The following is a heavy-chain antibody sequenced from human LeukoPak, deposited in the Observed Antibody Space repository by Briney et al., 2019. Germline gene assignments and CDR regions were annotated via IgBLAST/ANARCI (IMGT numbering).Heavy chain of an antibody. CDR3: AKECGRDYDDRAFDI. V-gene: IGHV3-23*01. CDR1: GFTFSSYA. Sequence: GGSLRLSCAASGFTFSSYAMNWVRQSPERGLEWVSAISGTGGSTSYADSLKGRFTISRDNSKNTLYLQMSSLTAVDTAVYYCAKECGRDYDDRAFDIWGQGTMVTVSS. J-gene: IGHJ3*02. CDR2: ISGTGGST. D-gene: IGHD3-22*01.